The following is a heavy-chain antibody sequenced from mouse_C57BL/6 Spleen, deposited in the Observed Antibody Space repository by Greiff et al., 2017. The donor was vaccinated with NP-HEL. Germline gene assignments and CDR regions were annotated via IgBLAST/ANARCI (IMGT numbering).Heavy chain of an antibody. J-gene: IGHJ2*01. Sequence: QVQLKQSGAELARPGASVKLSCKASGYTFTSYGISWVKQRTGQGLAWIGELSPRSGNTYYNEKFKGKATLTADKSSSTAYMELRSLTSEDSAVYFCAREYYGSSYGYWGQGTTLTVSS. V-gene: IGHV1-81*01. CDR3: AREYYGSSYGY. D-gene: IGHD1-1*01. CDR2: LSPRSGNT. CDR1: GYTFTSYG.